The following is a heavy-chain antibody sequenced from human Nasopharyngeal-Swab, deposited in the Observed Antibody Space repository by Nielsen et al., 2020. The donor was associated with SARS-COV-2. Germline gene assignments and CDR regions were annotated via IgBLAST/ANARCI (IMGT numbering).Heavy chain of an antibody. CDR2: IYYSGST. Sequence: WIRQPPGKGLERIGHIYYSGSTYYTPSLKSRVTISVDTSKNQFSLKLSSVTAADTAVYYCARAGAGNYEDYFDYWGQGTLVTVSS. J-gene: IGHJ4*02. D-gene: IGHD4-11*01. CDR3: ARAGAGNYEDYFDY. V-gene: IGHV4-31*02.